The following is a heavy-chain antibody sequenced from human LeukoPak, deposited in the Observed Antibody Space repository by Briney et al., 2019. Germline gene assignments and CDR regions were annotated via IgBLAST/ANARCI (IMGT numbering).Heavy chain of an antibody. V-gene: IGHV3-23*01. Sequence: GGSLRLSCAASGFTFSSYAMSWVRQAPGKGLEWVSVISVSGGSTYYADSVKGRFTISRDNSKNTLYLQMSSLRAEDTAVYYWAKADEVPRWFGELSSGYYFDYWGQGTLVTVSS. D-gene: IGHD3-10*01. CDR3: AKADEVPRWFGELSSGYYFDY. J-gene: IGHJ4*02. CDR2: ISVSGGST. CDR1: GFTFSSYA.